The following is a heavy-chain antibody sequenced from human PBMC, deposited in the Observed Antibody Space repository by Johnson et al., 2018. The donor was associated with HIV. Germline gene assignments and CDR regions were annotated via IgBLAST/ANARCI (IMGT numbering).Heavy chain of an antibody. CDR3: AKANYYVYAFDI. J-gene: IGHJ3*02. D-gene: IGHD3-22*01. CDR2: INWNGGST. V-gene: IGHV3-20*04. Sequence: VQLVESGGGLVKPGGSLRLSCAASGFSFDDYGMSWVRQAPGKGLEWVSGINWNGGSTGYADSVKGRFTISRDNSKNTLYLHMNSLRVEDTAVYYCAKANYYVYAFDIWGQGTMVTVSS. CDR1: GFSFDDYG.